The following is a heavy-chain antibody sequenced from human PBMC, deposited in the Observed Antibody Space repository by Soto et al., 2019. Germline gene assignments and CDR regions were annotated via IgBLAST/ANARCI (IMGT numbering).Heavy chain of an antibody. Sequence: QVQLVESGGGVVQPGRSLRLSCAASGFTFSSYGMHWVRQAPGKGLEWVAVISYDGSNKYYADSVKGRFTISRDNSKNTLYLTRNGLRAEDTAVYYCATEGQYYDILTGYRSYYGMDVWGQGTTVTVSS. CDR1: GFTFSSYG. V-gene: IGHV3-30*03. CDR3: ATEGQYYDILTGYRSYYGMDV. D-gene: IGHD3-9*01. CDR2: ISYDGSNK. J-gene: IGHJ6*02.